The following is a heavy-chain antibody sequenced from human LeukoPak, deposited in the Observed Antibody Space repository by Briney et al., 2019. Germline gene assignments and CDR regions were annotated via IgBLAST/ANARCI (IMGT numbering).Heavy chain of an antibody. J-gene: IGHJ5*02. CDR2: IYYSGST. Sequence: SETLSLTCTVSGCSISSYYWSWIRQPPGKGLEWIGYIYYSGSTNYNPSLKSRVTISVDTSKNQLSLKLRSVTAADTAVYYCARVSGDSGYEAWFVPWGQGTLVTVCS. CDR3: ARVSGDSGYEAWFVP. D-gene: IGHD5-12*01. CDR1: GCSISSYY. V-gene: IGHV4-59*01.